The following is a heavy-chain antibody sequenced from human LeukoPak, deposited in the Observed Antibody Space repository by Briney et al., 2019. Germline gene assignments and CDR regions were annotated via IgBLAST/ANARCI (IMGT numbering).Heavy chain of an antibody. CDR3: ARDYGSGSYSNWFDP. D-gene: IGHD3-10*01. V-gene: IGHV4-34*01. CDR2: INHSGST. J-gene: IGHJ5*02. Sequence: PSETLSLTCAVYGGSFSGYYWSWIRQPPGKGLEWIGEINHSGSTNYNPSLKSRVTISVDTSKNQFSLKLSSVTAADTAVYYCARDYGSGSYSNWFDPWGQGTLVTVSS. CDR1: GGSFSGYY.